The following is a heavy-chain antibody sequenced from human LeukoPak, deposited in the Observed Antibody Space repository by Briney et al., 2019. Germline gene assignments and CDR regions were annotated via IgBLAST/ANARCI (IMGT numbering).Heavy chain of an antibody. D-gene: IGHD3-22*01. J-gene: IGHJ4*02. CDR2: INHSGST. CDR3: ARHVYARWDGARITTGYFDY. V-gene: IGHV4-34*01. Sequence: SETLSLTCAVYGGSFSGYYWSWIRQPPGKGLEWIGEINHSGSTNYNPSLKSRVTISVDTSKNQFSLKLSSVTAADTAVYYCARHVYARWDGARITTGYFDYWGQGTLVTVSS. CDR1: GGSFSGYY.